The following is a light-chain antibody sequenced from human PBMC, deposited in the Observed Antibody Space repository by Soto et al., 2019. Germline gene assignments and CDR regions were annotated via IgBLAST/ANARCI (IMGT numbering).Light chain of an antibody. J-gene: IGLJ2*01. CDR1: SSDVGGHKY. V-gene: IGLV2-14*01. CDR2: EVS. CDR3: SSYTSSTTSVV. Sequence: QSALTQPASVSASPGQSITIPCTGTSSDVGGHKYVSWYQQHPDKAPKVLIFEVSNRPSGISDRFSGSKSGNTASLTISGLQAEDEADYYCSSYTSSTTSVVFGGGTKLTVL.